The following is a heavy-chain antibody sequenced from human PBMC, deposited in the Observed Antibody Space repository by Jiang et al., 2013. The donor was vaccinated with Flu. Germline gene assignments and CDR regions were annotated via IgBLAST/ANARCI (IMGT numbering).Heavy chain of an antibody. CDR3: AKDRTSGSYID. J-gene: IGHJ4*03. CDR2: ISYEGTDK. CDR1: GFTFNNYD. D-gene: IGHD1-26*01. Sequence: VQLVESGGGVVQPGRSLRLSCVASGFTFNNYDMHWVRQAPGKGLESVAIISYEGTDKYYADSVKGRFTISRDISKHTLYLQMNSLRAEDTAVYHCAKDRTSGSYID. V-gene: IGHV3-30*18.